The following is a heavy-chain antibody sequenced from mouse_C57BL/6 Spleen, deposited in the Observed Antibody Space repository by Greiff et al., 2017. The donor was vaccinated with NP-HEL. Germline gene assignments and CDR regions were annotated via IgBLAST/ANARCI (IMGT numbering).Heavy chain of an antibody. CDR1: GFTFSDYG. CDR3: ASSFPYYFDY. CDR2: ISSGSSTI. Sequence: EVQLQESGGGLVKPGGSLKLSCAASGFTFSDYGMHWVRQAPEKGLEWVAYISSGSSTIYYADTVKGRFTISRDNAKNTLFLQMTSLRSEDTAMYYCASSFPYYFDYWGQGTTLTVSS. V-gene: IGHV5-17*01. J-gene: IGHJ2*01.